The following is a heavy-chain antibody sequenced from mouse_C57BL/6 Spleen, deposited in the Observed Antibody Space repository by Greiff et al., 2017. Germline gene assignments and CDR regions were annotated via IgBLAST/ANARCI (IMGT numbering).Heavy chain of an antibody. D-gene: IGHD2-1*01. J-gene: IGHJ3*01. CDR1: GFTFSDYG. V-gene: IGHV5-17*01. CDR3: AREVTPACFAY. CDR2: ISSGSSTI. Sequence: EVKLMESGGGLVKPGGSLTLSCAASGFTFSDYGLHWVRQAPEKGLEWVAYISSGSSTIYYADTVKGRFTISRDNAKNSLYLQMTSLRSEDTAMYYCAREVTPACFAYWGQGTLVTVSA.